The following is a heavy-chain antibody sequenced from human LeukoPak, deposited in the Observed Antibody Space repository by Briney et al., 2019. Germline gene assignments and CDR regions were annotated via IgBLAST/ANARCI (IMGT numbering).Heavy chain of an antibody. CDR3: AKDKGLWIQLPSYFDY. D-gene: IGHD5-18*01. Sequence: PGGSLRLSCAASGFTFSSYAMSWVRQAPGKGLEWVSAISGSGGSTYYADSVKGRFTISRDNSKNTLYLQMNSLRAEDTAVYYCAKDKGLWIQLPSYFDYWGQGTLVTVSS. CDR1: GFTFSSYA. J-gene: IGHJ4*02. V-gene: IGHV3-23*01. CDR2: ISGSGGST.